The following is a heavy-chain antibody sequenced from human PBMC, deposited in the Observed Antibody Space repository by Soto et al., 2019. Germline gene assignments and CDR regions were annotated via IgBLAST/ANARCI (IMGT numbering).Heavy chain of an antibody. CDR2: IYYSGST. V-gene: IGHV4-39*01. Sequence: SETLSLTCTVSGGSISSSSYYWGWIRQPPGKGLEWIGSIYYSGSTYYNPSLKSRVTISVDTSKNQFSLKLSSVTAADTAVYYCARHGGSGYDSAYWGQGTLVTVSS. J-gene: IGHJ4*02. CDR1: GGSISSSSYY. D-gene: IGHD5-12*01. CDR3: ARHGGSGYDSAY.